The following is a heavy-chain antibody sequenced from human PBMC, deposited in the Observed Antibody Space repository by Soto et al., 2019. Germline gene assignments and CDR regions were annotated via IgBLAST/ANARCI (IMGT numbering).Heavy chain of an antibody. CDR2: IDPSDSYT. V-gene: IGHV5-10-1*01. D-gene: IGHD3-22*01. Sequence: PGESLKISCKGSGYSFTSYWISWVRQMPGKGLEWMGRIDPSDSYTNYSPSFQGHVTISADKSISTAYLQWSSLKASDTAMYYCARQNYYDSSGQHYYYFDYWGQGTLVTVSS. CDR3: ARQNYYDSSGQHYYYFDY. CDR1: GYSFTSYW. J-gene: IGHJ4*02.